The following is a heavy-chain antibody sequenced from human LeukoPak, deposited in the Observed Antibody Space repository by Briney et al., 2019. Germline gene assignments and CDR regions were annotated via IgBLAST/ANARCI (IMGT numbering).Heavy chain of an antibody. CDR2: IYYSGST. J-gene: IGHJ4*02. CDR3: ARENYYDSSGYYYIDY. D-gene: IGHD3-22*01. V-gene: IGHV4-31*03. CDR1: GASISSGGYY. Sequence: SETLSLTCTVSGASISSGGYYWSWIRQHPGKGLEWIGYIYYSGSTYYNPSLKSRVTISVDTSKNQFSLKLSSVTAADTAAYYCARENYYDSSGYYYIDYWGQGTLVTVSS.